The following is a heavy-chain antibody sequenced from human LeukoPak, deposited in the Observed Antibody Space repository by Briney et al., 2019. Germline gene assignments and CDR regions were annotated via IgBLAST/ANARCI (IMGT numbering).Heavy chain of an antibody. D-gene: IGHD1-7*01. V-gene: IGHV3-49*04. J-gene: IGHJ4*02. CDR2: IRSKAYGGTT. CDR3: TRALCNWNYGRYFDY. Sequence: GRSLRLSCTASGFTFGDYAMSWVRQAPGKGLEWVGFIRSKAYGGTTEYAASVKGRFTISRDDSKSIAYLQMNSLKTEDTAVYYCTRALCNWNYGRYFDYWGQGTLVTVSS. CDR1: GFTFGDYA.